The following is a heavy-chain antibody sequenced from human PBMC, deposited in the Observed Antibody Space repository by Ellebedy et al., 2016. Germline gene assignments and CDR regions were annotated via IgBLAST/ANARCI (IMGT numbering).Heavy chain of an antibody. CDR3: ARLGSAFDY. CDR2: IYPGDSDT. CDR1: GYSFPNYW. D-gene: IGHD2-2*01. Sequence: GGSLRLSXKGSGYSFPNYWVGWVRQMPGKGLEWMGTIYPGDSDTRYSPSFQGQVTISADKSISTAYLQWSSLRTSDTAMYYCARLGSAFDYWGQGTLVTVSS. J-gene: IGHJ4*02. V-gene: IGHV5-51*01.